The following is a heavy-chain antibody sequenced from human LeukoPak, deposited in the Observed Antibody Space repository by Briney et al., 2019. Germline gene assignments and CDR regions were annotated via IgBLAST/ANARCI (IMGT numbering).Heavy chain of an antibody. V-gene: IGHV4-61*02. J-gene: IGHJ6*03. CDR1: GGSISSGSYY. D-gene: IGHD6-13*01. Sequence: PSETLSLTCTVSGGSISSGSYYWSWIRQPAGKGLEWIGRIYTSGSTNYNPSLKSRVTISVDTSKNQFSLKLGSVTAADTAVYYCARDRVSIAAAGTFYCYYMDVWGKGTTVTVSS. CDR2: IYTSGST. CDR3: ARDRVSIAAAGTFYCYYMDV.